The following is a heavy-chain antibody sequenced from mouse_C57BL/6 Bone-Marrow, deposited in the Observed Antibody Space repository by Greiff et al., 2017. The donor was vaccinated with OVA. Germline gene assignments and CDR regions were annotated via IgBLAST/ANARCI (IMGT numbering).Heavy chain of an antibody. J-gene: IGHJ4*01. Sequence: EVKVVESGGGLVKPGGSLKLSCAASGFTFSSYAMSWVRQTPEKRLEWVATISDGGSYTYYPDNVKGRFTISRDNAKNNLYLQMSHLKSEDTAMYYCARDWGYGSSSYAMDYWGQGTSVTVSS. CDR1: GFTFSSYA. CDR2: ISDGGSYT. CDR3: ARDWGYGSSSYAMDY. D-gene: IGHD1-1*01. V-gene: IGHV5-4*01.